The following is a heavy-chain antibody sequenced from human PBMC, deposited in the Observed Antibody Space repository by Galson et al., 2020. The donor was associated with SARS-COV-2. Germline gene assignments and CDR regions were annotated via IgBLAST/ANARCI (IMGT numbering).Heavy chain of an antibody. Sequence: ASETLSLTCTVSGGSISSGGYYWSWIRQHPGKGLEWIGYIYYSGSTYYNPSLKSRVTISVDTSKNQFSLKLSSVTAADTAVYYCARERVETWELPLNNAFDIWGQGTMVTVSS. D-gene: IGHD1-26*01. CDR2: IYYSGST. CDR3: ARERVETWELPLNNAFDI. V-gene: IGHV4-31*03. J-gene: IGHJ3*02. CDR1: GGSISSGGYY.